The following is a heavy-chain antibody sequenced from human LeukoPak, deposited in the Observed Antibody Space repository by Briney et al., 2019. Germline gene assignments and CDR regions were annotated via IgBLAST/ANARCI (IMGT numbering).Heavy chain of an antibody. CDR2: IYYSGST. D-gene: IGHD4-17*01. J-gene: IGHJ4*02. CDR1: GGSISSYY. V-gene: IGHV4-59*01. CDR3: ARGGYGDYDY. Sequence: SEPLSLTCTVSGGSISSYYWSWIRQPPGKGLEWIGYIYYSGSTNYNPSLKSRVNISVDTSKNQFSLKLSSVTAADTAVYYCARGGYGDYDYWGQGTLVTVSS.